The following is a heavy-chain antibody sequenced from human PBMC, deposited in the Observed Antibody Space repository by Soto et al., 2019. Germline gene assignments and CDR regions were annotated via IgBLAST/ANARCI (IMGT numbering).Heavy chain of an antibody. J-gene: IGHJ3*02. CDR2: ISSSGSTI. Sequence: EVQLVESGGGLVQPGGSLRLSCAAYGFAFSSYEMNWIRQAPGKGLEWVSYISSSGSTIYYADSVKGRFTISRDNAKNSLYLQMNSLRAEDTAVYYCALQLGTDAFDIWGQGTMVTVSS. D-gene: IGHD1-1*01. CDR1: GFAFSSYE. CDR3: ALQLGTDAFDI. V-gene: IGHV3-48*03.